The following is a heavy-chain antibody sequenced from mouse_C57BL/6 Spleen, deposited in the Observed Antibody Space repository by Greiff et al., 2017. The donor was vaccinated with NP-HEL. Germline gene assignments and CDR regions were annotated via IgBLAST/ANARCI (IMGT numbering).Heavy chain of an antibody. V-gene: IGHV1-53*01. CDR3: ARDYYGSSLYYAMDY. CDR1: GYTFTSYW. CDR2: INPSNGGT. D-gene: IGHD1-1*01. Sequence: QVQLQQSGTELVKPGASVKLSCKASGYTFTSYWMHWVKQRPGQGLEWIGNINPSNGGTNYNEKFKSKATLTVDKSSSTAYMQLSSLTSEDSAVYYCARDYYGSSLYYAMDYWGQGTSVTVSS. J-gene: IGHJ4*01.